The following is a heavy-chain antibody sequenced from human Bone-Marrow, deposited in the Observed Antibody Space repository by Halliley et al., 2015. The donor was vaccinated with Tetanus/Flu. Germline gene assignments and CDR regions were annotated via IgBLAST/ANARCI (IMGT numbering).Heavy chain of an antibody. CDR1: GFTFSKAW. CDR3: TTTFRF. Sequence: MQLVQSGGGLVRRGGSLRLSCAASGFTFSKAWMTWVRQAPGKGLEWVGLIKKKEEGETMYAVAVKDRFTISRDDSTNTVYLEMSNLRTDDTAVYYCTTTFRFWGQGMMVTVSS. V-gene: IGHV3-15*01. J-gene: IGHJ4*02. CDR2: IKKKEEGET.